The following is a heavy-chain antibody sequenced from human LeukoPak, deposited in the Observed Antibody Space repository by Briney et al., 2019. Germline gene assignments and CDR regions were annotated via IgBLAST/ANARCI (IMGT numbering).Heavy chain of an antibody. CDR2: IYYSGST. V-gene: IGHV4-59*08. J-gene: IGHJ3*02. CDR3: ARHNGRAFDI. CDR1: GGSISSYY. Sequence: SETLSLTCTVSGGSISSYYWSWIRQPPRKGLEWIGYIYYSGSTNYNPSLKSRVTISVDKSKNQFSLKLSPVTAADTAVYYCARHNGRAFDIWGQGTMVTVSS.